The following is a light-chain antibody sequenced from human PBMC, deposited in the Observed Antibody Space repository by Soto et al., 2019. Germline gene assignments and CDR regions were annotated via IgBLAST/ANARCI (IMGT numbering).Light chain of an antibody. CDR1: QSINTW. J-gene: IGKJ1*01. Sequence: DIQMTQSPSTLSASVGDRVTVTCRASQSINTWLAWYQQKPGKAPKLLIYDASSLQSGVPSRFTGRGSGTEFTLTISSLQPDDFATYYCQQYNSYPETFGQGTKVDIK. V-gene: IGKV1-5*01. CDR3: QQYNSYPET. CDR2: DAS.